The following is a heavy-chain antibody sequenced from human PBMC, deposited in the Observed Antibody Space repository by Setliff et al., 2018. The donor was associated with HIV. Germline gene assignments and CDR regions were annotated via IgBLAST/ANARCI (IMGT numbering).Heavy chain of an antibody. CDR3: AKDWRRPFVVLP. J-gene: IGHJ4*02. CDR2: IQSSGII. Sequence: TGGSLRLSCAASGFTFTNSAMTWVRQAPGKGLEWVSLIQSSGIIYYADSVKGRFTISRDNSNNTLSLQMSSLRAEDTALYYCAKDWRRPFVVLPWGQGSQVTVSS. D-gene: IGHD2-2*01. CDR1: GFTFTNSA. V-gene: IGHV3-23*01.